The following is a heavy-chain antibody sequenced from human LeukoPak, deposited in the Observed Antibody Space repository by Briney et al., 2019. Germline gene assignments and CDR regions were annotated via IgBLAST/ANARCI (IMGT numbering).Heavy chain of an antibody. J-gene: IGHJ4*02. CDR3: ARVLGWAAFDY. CDR1: GGSISSYY. CDR2: IYYSGST. V-gene: IGHV4-59*08. D-gene: IGHD2-15*01. Sequence: YPSETLSLTCTVSGGSISSYYWSWIRQPPGKGLEWIAFIYYSGSTKYNPSLKSRVTISVDTSKNQFSLRLTSVTAADTAVYYCARVLGWAAFDYWGQGTLVTVSS.